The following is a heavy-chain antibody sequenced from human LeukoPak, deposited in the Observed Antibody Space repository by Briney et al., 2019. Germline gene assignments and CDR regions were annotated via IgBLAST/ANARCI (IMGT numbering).Heavy chain of an antibody. CDR3: AKEIHPRSSNGWPFDY. J-gene: IGHJ4*02. Sequence: GGSLRLSCAASGFTFSSYAMSWVRQAPGRGLDWVAVISHDGSVKHYTDSVKGRFTISRDNSRNTLYLQMNSLGTEDTAVYYCAKEIHPRSSNGWPFDYWGQGTLVTVSS. CDR2: ISHDGSVK. D-gene: IGHD6-19*01. V-gene: IGHV3-30*18. CDR1: GFTFSSYA.